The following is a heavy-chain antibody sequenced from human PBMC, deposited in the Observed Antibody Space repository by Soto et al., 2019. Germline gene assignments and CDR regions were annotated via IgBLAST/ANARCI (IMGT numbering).Heavy chain of an antibody. V-gene: IGHV3-33*01. D-gene: IGHD3-22*01. CDR1: GFTFSRYG. Sequence: QVHLVASGGGVVQPGRSLRLSCAASGFTFSRYGMHWVRQAPGKGLEWVAVIWYDGSNKYYADSVKGRFTISRDNSKNTLYLQMNSLRAEDTAVYYCARDYDSSGYPSYYIDYWGQGTLVTVSS. J-gene: IGHJ4*02. CDR3: ARDYDSSGYPSYYIDY. CDR2: IWYDGSNK.